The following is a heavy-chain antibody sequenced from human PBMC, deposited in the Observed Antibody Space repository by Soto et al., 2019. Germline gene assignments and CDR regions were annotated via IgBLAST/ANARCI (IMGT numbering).Heavy chain of an antibody. Sequence: PSETLSLTCAVSGGSISSGCYSWSWIQQPPGKGLEWIGYIYYSASTYYNPSLKSRVTISVDTSKNQFSLKLSSVTAADTAVYYCARRTPDYSNYDWFDPWGQATLVTVSS. CDR3: ARRTPDYSNYDWFDP. CDR1: GGSISSGCYS. CDR2: IYYSAST. D-gene: IGHD4-4*01. V-gene: IGHV4-30-2*02. J-gene: IGHJ5*02.